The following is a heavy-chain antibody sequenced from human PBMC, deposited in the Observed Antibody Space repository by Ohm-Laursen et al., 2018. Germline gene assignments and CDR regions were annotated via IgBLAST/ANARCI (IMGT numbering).Heavy chain of an antibody. Sequence: SLRLSCAASGFTFGGYALSWVRQAPGKGLEWVGFIRSKSYGGTTENAASVKGRFTISRDDSKSIAYLQMNSLKTEDTAVYYCTRVLPDYYDSSGYYPLYGMDVWGQGTTVTVSS. J-gene: IGHJ6*02. CDR3: TRVLPDYYDSSGYYPLYGMDV. V-gene: IGHV3-49*04. D-gene: IGHD3-22*01. CDR1: GFTFGGYA. CDR2: IRSKSYGGTT.